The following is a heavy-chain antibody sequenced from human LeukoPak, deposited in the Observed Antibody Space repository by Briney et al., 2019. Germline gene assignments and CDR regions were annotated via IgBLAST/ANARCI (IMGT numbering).Heavy chain of an antibody. V-gene: IGHV3-23*01. CDR3: AKAGGETTVTTKYAYDY. CDR2: ISGSGGST. CDR1: GFTFSHYA. D-gene: IGHD4-17*01. J-gene: IGHJ4*02. Sequence: GGSLRLSCAASGFTFSHYAMHWVRQAPGKGLEWVSAISGSGGSTYYADSVKGRFTISRDNSKNTLYLQMNSLRAEDTAVYYCAKAGGETTVTTKYAYDYWGQGTLVTVSS.